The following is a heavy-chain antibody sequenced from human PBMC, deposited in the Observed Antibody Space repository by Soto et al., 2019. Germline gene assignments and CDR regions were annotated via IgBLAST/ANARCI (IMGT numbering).Heavy chain of an antibody. D-gene: IGHD6-6*01. CDR2: IYSGGTT. J-gene: IGHJ4*02. CDR3: AGPTRNFDY. V-gene: IGHV3-53*04. Sequence: GGSLRLSCAASGFTVSDNYMTWVRQAPGKGLEWVSVIYSGGTTYYADSVKGRFTISRQSSKNTVYLQMNSLRTEDTAVYYCAGPTRNFDYWGQRTAVTVSS. CDR1: GFTVSDNY.